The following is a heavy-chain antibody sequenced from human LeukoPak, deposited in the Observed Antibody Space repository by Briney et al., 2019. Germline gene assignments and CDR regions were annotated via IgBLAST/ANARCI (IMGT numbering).Heavy chain of an antibody. Sequence: PGGSLRLSCAASGFIFSTYRMHWVRQAPGKGLQWVAPISYDGSNKYYADPVKGRFTISRDNSRNTLYLQMNSLKSEDTAVYYCARICSGGSCYFPSVWGQGTMVTVSS. J-gene: IGHJ3*01. CDR2: ISYDGSNK. CDR1: GFIFSTYR. CDR3: ARICSGGSCYFPSV. D-gene: IGHD2-15*01. V-gene: IGHV3-30-3*01.